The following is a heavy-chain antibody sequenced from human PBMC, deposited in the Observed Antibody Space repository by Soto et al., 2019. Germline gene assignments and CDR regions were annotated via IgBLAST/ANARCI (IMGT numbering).Heavy chain of an antibody. Sequence: GGSLRLSCAASGFTFSSYEMNWVRQAPGKGLEWVSYISSSGSTIYYADSAKGRFTISRDNAKNSLYLQMNSLRAEDTAVYYCARLYSSGWIDAFDIWGQGTMVTVSS. D-gene: IGHD6-19*01. CDR1: GFTFSSYE. J-gene: IGHJ3*02. CDR2: ISSSGSTI. CDR3: ARLYSSGWIDAFDI. V-gene: IGHV3-48*03.